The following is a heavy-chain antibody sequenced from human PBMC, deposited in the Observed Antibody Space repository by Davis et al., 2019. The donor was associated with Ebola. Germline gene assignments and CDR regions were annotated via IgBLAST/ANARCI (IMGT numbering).Heavy chain of an antibody. D-gene: IGHD2-15*01. V-gene: IGHV4-39*01. CDR3: ARVLIVVGAPDY. CDR2: IYYSGST. J-gene: IGHJ4*02. CDR1: GGSISSGDYY. Sequence: SETLSLTCTVSGGSISSGDYYWGWIRQPPGKGLEWIGSIYYSGSTYYNPSLKSRVTISVDTSKNQFSLKLSSVTAADTAVYYCARVLIVVGAPDYWGQGTLVTVSS.